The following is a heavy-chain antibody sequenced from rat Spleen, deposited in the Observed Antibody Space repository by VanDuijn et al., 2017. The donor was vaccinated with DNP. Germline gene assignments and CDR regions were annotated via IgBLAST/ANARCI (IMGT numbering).Heavy chain of an antibody. D-gene: IGHD5-1*01. CDR2: ILNIGGTT. CDR3: TRIGAVTGTFDY. V-gene: IGHV5-31*01. Sequence: EVQLVESGGGLVQPGGSLKLSCVASGFNFNDYWMGWVRQAPGKGLEWVASILNIGGTTYYPDSVKGRFTISRDDAKSTLYLQMNSLRSEDTATYYCTRIGAVTGTFDYWGQGVMVTVSS. CDR1: GFNFNDYW. J-gene: IGHJ2*01.